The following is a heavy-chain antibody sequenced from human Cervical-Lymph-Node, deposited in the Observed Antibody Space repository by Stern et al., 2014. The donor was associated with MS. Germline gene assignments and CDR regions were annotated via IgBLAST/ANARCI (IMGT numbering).Heavy chain of an antibody. J-gene: IGHJ4*02. CDR2: IFPSDSET. D-gene: IGHD3-22*01. Sequence: QLVQSGAEVKTPGESLKIACKGSGYSFSSYWIAWVRQMPGKGLEWMGMIFPSDSETRYSPSFEGQVTISVDKSTRTAYLHWSSLKASDTARYYCGREVALTAGLLGFWGQGTQVIVS. V-gene: IGHV5-51*01. CDR3: GREVALTAGLLGF. CDR1: GYSFSSYW.